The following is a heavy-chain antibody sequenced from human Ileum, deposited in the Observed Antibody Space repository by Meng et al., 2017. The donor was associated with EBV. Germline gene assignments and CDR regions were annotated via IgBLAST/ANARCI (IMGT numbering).Heavy chain of an antibody. V-gene: IGHV4-39*01. Sequence: QRQLRESGPGLVKPSETLSLTCSVSGGSISRRNYYWGWIRQPPGKGREWIGSIYYSGTTYYNPSLKSRVSISVDKSKNQFSLNMTSVTAADTAVYYCARHELAPFDSWGQGTLVTVSS. J-gene: IGHJ4*02. D-gene: IGHD3-10*01. CDR1: GGSISRRNYY. CDR2: IYYSGTT. CDR3: ARHELAPFDS.